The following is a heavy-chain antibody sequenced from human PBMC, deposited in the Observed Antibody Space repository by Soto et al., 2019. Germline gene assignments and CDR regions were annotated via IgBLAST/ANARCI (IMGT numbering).Heavy chain of an antibody. V-gene: IGHV4-59*08. CDR2: IYYTGTT. CDR3: ARLGGYYQVFDS. J-gene: IGHJ4*02. Sequence: SETLSLTWLVTGDATIGYYWGWILHSPGKGLEWIGYIYYTGTTKYNPSLKSRVTISVGSSKNQFSLKLDSVTAADTAVYYCARLGGYYQVFDSWSQGTLVTVS. D-gene: IGHD3-22*01. CDR1: GDATIGYY.